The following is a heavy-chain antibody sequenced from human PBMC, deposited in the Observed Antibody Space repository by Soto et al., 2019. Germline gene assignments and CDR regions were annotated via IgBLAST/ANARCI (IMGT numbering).Heavy chain of an antibody. D-gene: IGHD2-15*01. V-gene: IGHV3-74*01. CDR3: ARERCSGGSCSFA. Sequence: GGPLRVSCAASGFTFSSYWMHWVSQAPGKGLVWVSRINSDGSRTDYADSVKGRFTISRDNAKNTLYLQMNSLRAEDRAVYYCARERCSGGSCSFAWGQGTLVTVSS. CDR1: GFTFSSYW. CDR2: INSDGSRT. J-gene: IGHJ4*02.